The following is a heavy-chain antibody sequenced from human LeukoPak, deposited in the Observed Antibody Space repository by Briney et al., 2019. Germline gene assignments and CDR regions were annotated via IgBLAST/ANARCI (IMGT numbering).Heavy chain of an antibody. D-gene: IGHD2-2*01. J-gene: IGHJ5*02. CDR3: ARPGYCSSTSCYSSWFDP. Sequence: KPSETLSLTCTVSGGSISSSSYYWGWIRQPPGKGLEWIGSIYYSGSAYYNPSLKSRVTISVDTSKNQFSLKLSSVTAADTAVYYCARPGYCSSTSCYSSWFDPWGQGTLVTVSS. CDR2: IYYSGSA. V-gene: IGHV4-39*01. CDR1: GGSISSSSYY.